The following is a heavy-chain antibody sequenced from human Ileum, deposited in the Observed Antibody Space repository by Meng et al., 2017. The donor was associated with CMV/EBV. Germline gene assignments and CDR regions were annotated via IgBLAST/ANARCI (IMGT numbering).Heavy chain of an antibody. CDR1: GGSLTSYY. V-gene: IGHV4-4*07. Sequence: PLQESGPRLLQPSETLSLTCTVTGGSLTSYYWTWIRQPAGKGLEWIGRIHPTGTTDDNPSLRSRVSMSLDKSKNQFSLKLTSVTAADTAVYYCARAAARGVPVDLWGQGTLVTVSS. CDR2: IHPTGTT. J-gene: IGHJ5*02. D-gene: IGHD3-10*01. CDR3: ARAAARGVPVDL.